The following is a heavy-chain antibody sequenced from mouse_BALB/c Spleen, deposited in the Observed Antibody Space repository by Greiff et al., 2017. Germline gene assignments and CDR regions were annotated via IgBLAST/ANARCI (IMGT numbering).Heavy chain of an antibody. CDR3: ARAPYYHYAMDY. Sequence: VQLQQSGAELVKPGASVKLSCTASGFNIKDTYMHWVKQRPEQGLEWIGRIDPANGNTKYDPKFQGKATITADTSSNTAYLQLSSLTSEDTAVYYCARAPYYHYAMDYWGQGTSVTVSS. CDR2: IDPANGNT. CDR1: GFNIKDTY. V-gene: IGHV14-3*02. D-gene: IGHD1-1*02. J-gene: IGHJ4*01.